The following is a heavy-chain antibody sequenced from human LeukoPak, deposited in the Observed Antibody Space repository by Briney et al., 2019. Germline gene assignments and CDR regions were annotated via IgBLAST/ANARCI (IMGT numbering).Heavy chain of an antibody. CDR2: ITSSGYT. CDR3: ARDFGYSTAGDHYYGMDV. Sequence: PSETLSLTCTVSGGSINYYWSWIRQSPGKGLEWIGYITSSGYTNYNPSLRSRVTISLDTSKMQFSLRLSSVTAADTAVYFCARDFGYSTAGDHYYGMDVWGQGTTVSVS. J-gene: IGHJ6*02. V-gene: IGHV4-59*01. CDR1: GGSINYY. D-gene: IGHD5-12*01.